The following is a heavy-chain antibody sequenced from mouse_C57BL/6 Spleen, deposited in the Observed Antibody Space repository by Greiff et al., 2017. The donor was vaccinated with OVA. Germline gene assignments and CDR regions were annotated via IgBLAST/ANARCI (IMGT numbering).Heavy chain of an antibody. CDR2: IDPSDSYT. CDR3: ARRGDYYGSSYEDAMDY. CDR1: GYTFTSYW. J-gene: IGHJ4*01. Sequence: VQLQQPGAELVKPGASVKLSCKASGYTFTSYWMQWVKQRPGQGLEWIGEIDPSDSYTNYNQKFKGKATLTVDTSSSTAYMQLSSLTSEDSAVYYCARRGDYYGSSYEDAMDYWGQGTSVTVSS. V-gene: IGHV1-50*01. D-gene: IGHD1-1*01.